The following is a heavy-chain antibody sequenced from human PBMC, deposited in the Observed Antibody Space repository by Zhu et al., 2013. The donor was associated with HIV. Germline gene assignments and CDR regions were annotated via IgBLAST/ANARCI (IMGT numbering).Heavy chain of an antibody. CDR3: AREGTITLGYSGYDYLGRDYYFDY. CDR2: INPNSGGT. Sequence: QVQLVQSGAEVKKPGASVKVSCKASGYTFTGYYMHWVRQAPGQGLEWMGWINPNSGGTNYAQKFQGWVTMTRDTSISTAYMELSRLRSDDTAVYYCAREGTITLGYSGYDYLGRDYYFDYWGQGTLVTVSS. D-gene: IGHD5-12*01. J-gene: IGHJ4*02. V-gene: IGHV1-2*04. CDR1: GYTFTGYY.